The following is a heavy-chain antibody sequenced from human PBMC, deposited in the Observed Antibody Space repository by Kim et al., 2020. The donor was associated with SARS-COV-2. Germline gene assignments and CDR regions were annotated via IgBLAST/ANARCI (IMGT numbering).Heavy chain of an antibody. D-gene: IGHD6-6*01. V-gene: IGHV3-13*04. Sequence: GGSLRLSCEASGFTFSNYDMHWVRQATGKGLEWDSAIGSAGETYYPGSVKGRFIISRENAKNSMYLQMNSLRVGDTGVYYCVRGRLYSSSSGWFDPWGQGTLVTVTS. CDR2: IGSAGET. CDR3: VRGRLYSSSSGWFDP. J-gene: IGHJ5*02. CDR1: GFTFSNYD.